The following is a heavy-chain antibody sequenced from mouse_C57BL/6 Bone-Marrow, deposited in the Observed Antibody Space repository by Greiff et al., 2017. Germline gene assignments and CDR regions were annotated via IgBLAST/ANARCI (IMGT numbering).Heavy chain of an antibody. D-gene: IGHD2-5*01. CDR1: GFNIKDDY. CDR3: TTPYYSNPFAY. J-gene: IGHJ3*01. CDR2: IDPENGDT. Sequence: VQLQQSGAELVRPGASVKLSCTASGFNIKDDYMHWVQQRPEQGLEWIGWIDPENGDTEYASKFQGKATITADTSSNTAYLQLSSLTSEDTAVYYCTTPYYSNPFAYWGQGTLVTVSA. V-gene: IGHV14-4*01.